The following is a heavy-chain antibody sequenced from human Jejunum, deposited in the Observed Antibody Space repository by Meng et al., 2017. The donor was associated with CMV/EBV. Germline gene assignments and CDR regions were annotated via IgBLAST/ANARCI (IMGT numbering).Heavy chain of an antibody. J-gene: IGHJ4*02. CDR1: GFINSNYW. D-gene: IGHD2-15*01. V-gene: IGHV3-7*01. CDR2: INQDGSDK. Sequence: SGFINSNYWMTWVHQAPEKGLEWVAIINQDGSDKYYVDSVKGRFTVSRDNAKNSLYLQMNSLRGEDTAVYYCARHECSKSSCYDFWGQGSRVTVSS. CDR3: ARHECSKSSCYDF.